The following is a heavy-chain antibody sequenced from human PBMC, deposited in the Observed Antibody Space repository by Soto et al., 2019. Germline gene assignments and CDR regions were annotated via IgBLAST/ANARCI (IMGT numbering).Heavy chain of an antibody. D-gene: IGHD3-9*01. Sequence: GGSLRLSCAASGFTFSSYGMHWVRQAPGKGLEWVAVIWYDGSNKYYADSVKGRFTISRDNSKNTLYLQMNSLRAEDTAVYYCARVNQGFDGYYYYMDVWGKGTTVTVSS. V-gene: IGHV3-33*01. CDR3: ARVNQGFDGYYYYMDV. CDR1: GFTFSSYG. J-gene: IGHJ6*03. CDR2: IWYDGSNK.